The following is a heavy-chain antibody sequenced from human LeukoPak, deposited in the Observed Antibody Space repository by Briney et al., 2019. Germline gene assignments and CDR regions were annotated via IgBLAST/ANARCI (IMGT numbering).Heavy chain of an antibody. J-gene: IGHJ4*02. CDR3: ARTHSYCSGGTCYFDY. V-gene: IGHV1-2*02. Sequence: ASVRVSCKASGYTFNSFGVTWVRQAPGQGLEWMGWISPNSGGTNYAQKFQDRVTMTRDTSISTAYMELSRLRSDDTAVYYCARTHSYCSGGTCYFDYWGQGTLVTVSS. D-gene: IGHD2-15*01. CDR1: GYTFNSFG. CDR2: ISPNSGGT.